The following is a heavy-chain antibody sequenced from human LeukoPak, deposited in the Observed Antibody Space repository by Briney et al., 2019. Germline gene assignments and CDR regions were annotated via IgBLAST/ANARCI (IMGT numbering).Heavy chain of an antibody. CDR3: ARPNTWITEGFDH. D-gene: IGHD3-16*01. CDR2: IYGDGTT. Sequence: KPLETLSLTCSVSGYSIGTGYYWGWVRQPPGKGLQWIGSIYGDGTTFYNPSLKSRLTISIDTSKNQFSLKLTSMTAADKAVYYCARPNTWITEGFDHWGQGALVTVSS. CDR1: GYSIGTGYY. V-gene: IGHV4-38-2*01. J-gene: IGHJ5*02.